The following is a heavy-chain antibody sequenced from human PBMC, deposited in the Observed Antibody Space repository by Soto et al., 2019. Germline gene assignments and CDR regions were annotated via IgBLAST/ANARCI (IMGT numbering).Heavy chain of an antibody. CDR1: GFTFSSYS. CDR3: ARGPDIVVVPAAQTRWFDP. J-gene: IGHJ5*02. Sequence: GGSLRLSCAASGFTFSSYSMNWVRQAPGKGLEWVSSISSSSSYIYYADSVKGRFTIPRDNAKNSLYLQMNSLRAEDTAVYYCARGPDIVVVPAAQTRWFDPWGQGTLVTVSS. D-gene: IGHD2-2*01. V-gene: IGHV3-21*01. CDR2: ISSSSSYI.